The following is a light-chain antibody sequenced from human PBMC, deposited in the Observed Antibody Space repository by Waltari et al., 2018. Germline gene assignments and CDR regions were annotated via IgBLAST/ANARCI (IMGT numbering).Light chain of an antibody. CDR2: DAS. V-gene: IGKV3-11*01. CDR1: QSVSSY. Sequence: EIVLPQSPATLSLSPGARATLPCRASQSVSSYLAWYQQKPGQAPRLLIYDASNRATGIPARFSGSGSGTDFTLTISSLEPEDFAVYYCQQRSNWPTFGGGTKVEIK. CDR3: QQRSNWPT. J-gene: IGKJ4*01.